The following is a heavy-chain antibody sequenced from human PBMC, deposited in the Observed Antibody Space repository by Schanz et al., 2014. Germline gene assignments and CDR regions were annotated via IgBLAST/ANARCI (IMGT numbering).Heavy chain of an antibody. D-gene: IGHD2-2*01. J-gene: IGHJ4*02. CDR2: IGYLGDT. CDR3: AKDLLYGAPMPLNHLDY. CDR1: GFTLSNSA. V-gene: IGHV3-13*01. Sequence: EVQLVESGGGLVQPGGSLRLSCAASGFTLSNSAMHWVRQGTGKGLEWVSTIGYLGDTYYPESVKGRFTVSTDSAQNSLYLQMNSLRAEDTAVYYCAKDLLYGAPMPLNHLDYWGQGTQVTVSS.